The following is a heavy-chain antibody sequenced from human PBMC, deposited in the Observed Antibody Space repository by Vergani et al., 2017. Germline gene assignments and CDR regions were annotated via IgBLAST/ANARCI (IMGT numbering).Heavy chain of an antibody. D-gene: IGHD3-22*01. J-gene: IGHJ3*02. CDR3: AKVDSSGYYYVGAFDI. V-gene: IGHV3-23*01. CDR2: ISGSGGST. CDR1: GFTFSSYA. Sequence: EVQLLESGGGLVQPGGSLRLSCAASGFTFSSYAMSWVRQAPGKGLEWVSAISGSGGSTYYADSVKGRFTISRDNAKNSLYLQMNSLRAEDTALYYCAKVDSSGYYYVGAFDIWGQGTMVTVSS.